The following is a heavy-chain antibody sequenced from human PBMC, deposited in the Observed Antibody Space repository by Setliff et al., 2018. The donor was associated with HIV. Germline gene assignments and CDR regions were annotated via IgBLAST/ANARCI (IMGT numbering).Heavy chain of an antibody. J-gene: IGHJ4*02. V-gene: IGHV3-33*08. CDR3: ARTRPGSYYDF. Sequence: GGSLRLSCAASGFTFSDYYMSWIRQAPGKGLEWVAVIWHDGSNENYADSVKGRFTISRDNAKNSLYLQMNSLRAEDTAVYYCARTRPGSYYDFWGQRTLVTVSS. CDR1: GFTFSDYY. CDR2: IWHDGSNE. D-gene: IGHD1-26*01.